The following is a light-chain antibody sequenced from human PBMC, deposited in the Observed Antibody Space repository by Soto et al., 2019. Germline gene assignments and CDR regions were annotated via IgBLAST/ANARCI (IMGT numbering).Light chain of an antibody. CDR3: QQYNSFWT. J-gene: IGKJ1*01. CDR1: QSISSW. Sequence: DIQMTQSPSTLSASVGDRVTITCRASQSISSWLAWYQQKPGKAPKLLIYDASSLESGVPSRFSGSGSGTEFTLPISSLWLDDFATFYCQQYNSFWTFGQGTKV. CDR2: DAS. V-gene: IGKV1-5*01.